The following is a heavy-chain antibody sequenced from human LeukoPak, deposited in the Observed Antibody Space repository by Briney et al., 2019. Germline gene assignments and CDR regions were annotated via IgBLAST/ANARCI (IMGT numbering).Heavy chain of an antibody. J-gene: IGHJ6*03. CDR2: ITISSSHI. Sequence: VGSLRLSCAASGFTLRHYSIDWVRQAPRKGLERVSSITISSSHIYYADSVKRRFTISRDNAKNEVYLQMNSLRAEDTAIYYCARVMMGATVTTFHYYCMDVWGVGTTVTVSS. CDR1: GFTLRHYS. CDR3: ARVMMGATVTTFHYYCMDV. D-gene: IGHD4-11*01. V-gene: IGHV3-21*01.